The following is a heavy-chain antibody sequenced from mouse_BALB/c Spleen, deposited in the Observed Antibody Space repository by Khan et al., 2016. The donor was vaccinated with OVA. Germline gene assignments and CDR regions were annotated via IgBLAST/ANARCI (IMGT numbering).Heavy chain of an antibody. Sequence: EVELVESGGGLVKPGGSLKLSCAASGFTFSDYYMYWVRQTPEKRLEWLATISDGGSYIYYPDSVKGRFTISRDAAKNNLYLQMNSLKSEDIAMYYCARGYYGYPFAYWGQGTLVTISA. D-gene: IGHD2-2*01. CDR2: ISDGGSYI. CDR1: GFTFSDYY. V-gene: IGHV5-4*02. J-gene: IGHJ3*01. CDR3: ARGYYGYPFAY.